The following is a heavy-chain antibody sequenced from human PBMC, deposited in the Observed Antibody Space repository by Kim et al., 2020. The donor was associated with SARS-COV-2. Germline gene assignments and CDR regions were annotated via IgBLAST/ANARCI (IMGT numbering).Heavy chain of an antibody. CDR2: FDPEDGET. CDR1: GYTLTELS. V-gene: IGHV1-24*01. CDR3: ATAPPPTVVVIAEAPQCFQH. J-gene: IGHJ1*01. D-gene: IGHD2-21*01. Sequence: APVKVSCKVSGYTLTELSMHWVRQAPGKGLEWMGGFDPEDGETIYAQKFQGRVTMTGDTSTDTAYMELSSLRSEDTAVYYCATAPPPTVVVIAEAPQCFQHWGQGTLVTVSS.